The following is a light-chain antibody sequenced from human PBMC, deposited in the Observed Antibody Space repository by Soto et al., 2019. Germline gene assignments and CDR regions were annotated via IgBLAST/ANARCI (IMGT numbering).Light chain of an antibody. CDR1: SGHSSYA. Sequence: QSVLTQSPSASASLGASVKLTCTLSSGHSSYAIAWHQQQPEKGPRYLMKLNSDGSHSKGDGIPDRFSGSSSGAERYLTISSLQSEDEADYYCQTWGTGIHVFGGGTTLTVL. CDR3: QTWGTGIHV. CDR2: LNSDGSH. V-gene: IGLV4-69*01. J-gene: IGLJ2*01.